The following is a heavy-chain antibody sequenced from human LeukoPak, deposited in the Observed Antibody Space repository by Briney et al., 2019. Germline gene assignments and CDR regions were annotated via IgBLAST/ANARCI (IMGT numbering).Heavy chain of an antibody. V-gene: IGHV4-30-2*01. J-gene: IGHJ3*02. CDR1: GGPISSGGYY. Sequence: SETLSLTCTVSGGPISSGGYYWSWIPQPPGKGLEWIGYIYHSGSTYYNPSLKSRVTISVDRSKNQFSLKLNSVTAADTAVYYCARVLTIAMIVPTPPAFDIWGQGTMVTVSS. D-gene: IGHD3-22*01. CDR3: ARVLTIAMIVPTPPAFDI. CDR2: IYHSGST.